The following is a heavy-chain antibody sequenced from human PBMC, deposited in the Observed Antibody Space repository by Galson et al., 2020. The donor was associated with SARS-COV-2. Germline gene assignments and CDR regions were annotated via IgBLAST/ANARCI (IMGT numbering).Heavy chain of an antibody. V-gene: IGHV4-59*08. CDR2: IYYSGST. D-gene: IGHD2-15*01. J-gene: IGHJ6*02. CDR3: AGGYCSGGSCYWGVASYYGMDV. Sequence: ETSETLSLTCTVSGGSISSYYWSWIRQPPGKGLEWIGYIYYSGSTNYNPSLKSRVTISVDTSKNQFSLKLSSVTAADTAVYYCAGGYCSGGSCYWGVASYYGMDVWGQGTTVTVSS. CDR1: GGSISSYY.